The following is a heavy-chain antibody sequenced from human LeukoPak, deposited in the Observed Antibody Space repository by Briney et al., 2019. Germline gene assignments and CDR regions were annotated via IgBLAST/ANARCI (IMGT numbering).Heavy chain of an antibody. CDR2: LYYSGST. CDR3: ARHNSGTYYYYMDV. Sequence: PSETPSLTCSVSGGSLGDDYWSWIRQSPGEGLGWIGYLYYSGSTDYNPSLKSRVTISVDTSRNQLSLKLSSVTAADTAVYYCARHNSGTYYYYMDVWGKGTTVTVSS. CDR1: GGSLGDDY. J-gene: IGHJ6*03. D-gene: IGHD6-19*01. V-gene: IGHV4-59*08.